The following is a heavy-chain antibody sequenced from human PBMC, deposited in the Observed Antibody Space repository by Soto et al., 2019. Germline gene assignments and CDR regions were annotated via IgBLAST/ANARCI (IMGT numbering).Heavy chain of an antibody. Sequence: PGESLKISCKGSGYSFTSYWIGWVRQMPGKGLEWMGIIYPGDSDTSYSPSFQGQVTISADKSISTAYLQWSSLKASDTAMYYCARHTQLPGSGSRALGYWGQGTLVTVSS. CDR3: ARHTQLPGSGSRALGY. J-gene: IGHJ4*02. D-gene: IGHD3-10*01. V-gene: IGHV5-51*01. CDR2: IYPGDSDT. CDR1: GYSFTSYW.